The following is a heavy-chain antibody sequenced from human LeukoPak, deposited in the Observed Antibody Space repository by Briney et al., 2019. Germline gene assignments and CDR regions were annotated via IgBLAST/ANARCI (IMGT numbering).Heavy chain of an antibody. J-gene: IGHJ5*02. Sequence: SETLSLTCTVSGYSISSGYYWGWIRQPPGKGLEWIGSIYHSGSTYYNPSLKSRVTISVDTSKNQFSLKLSSVTAADTAVYYCARASTYDILTGSFVVTAIPDNWFDPWGQGTLVTVSS. D-gene: IGHD3-9*01. CDR3: ARASTYDILTGSFVVTAIPDNWFDP. CDR1: GYSISSGYY. V-gene: IGHV4-38-2*02. CDR2: IYHSGST.